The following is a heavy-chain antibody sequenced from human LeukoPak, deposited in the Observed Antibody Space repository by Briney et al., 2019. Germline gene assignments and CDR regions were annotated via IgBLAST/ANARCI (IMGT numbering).Heavy chain of an antibody. CDR1: GGPISTHY. Sequence: SETLSLTCIVSGGPISTHYWSWSRQPPGKGLEWIGYNDYSGSTNYNPSLKSRVTISVGTSKNQFSLKLNSVTAADTAVYYCARGATFRGTYYMDVWGKGTTVTVSS. J-gene: IGHJ6*03. D-gene: IGHD3-10*01. V-gene: IGHV4-59*11. CDR2: NDYSGST. CDR3: ARGATFRGTYYMDV.